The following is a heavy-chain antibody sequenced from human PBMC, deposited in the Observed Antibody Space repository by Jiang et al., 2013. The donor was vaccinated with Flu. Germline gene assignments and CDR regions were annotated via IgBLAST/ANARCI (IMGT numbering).Heavy chain of an antibody. J-gene: IGHJ4*02. Sequence: QKFQGRVTMTRDTSTSTVYMELSSLRSEDTAVYYCARGYGDFDYWGQGTLVTVSS. V-gene: IGHV1-46*03. CDR3: ARGYGDFDY. D-gene: IGHD1-14*01.